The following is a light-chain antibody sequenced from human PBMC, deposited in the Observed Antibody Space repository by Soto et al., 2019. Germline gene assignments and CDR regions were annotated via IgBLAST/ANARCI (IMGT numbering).Light chain of an antibody. CDR1: QGISNY. J-gene: IGKJ3*01. CDR3: QKYSSVPV. CDR2: AAS. Sequence: DIPMTQSPSSLSASVGDRVTITCRASQGISNYVAWYQQKPGKPPKLLIYAASTLQSGVPSRFSGSGSGTDFTLTINSRQPDDVSIYSCQKYSSVPVFGPGTKVDIK. V-gene: IGKV1-27*01.